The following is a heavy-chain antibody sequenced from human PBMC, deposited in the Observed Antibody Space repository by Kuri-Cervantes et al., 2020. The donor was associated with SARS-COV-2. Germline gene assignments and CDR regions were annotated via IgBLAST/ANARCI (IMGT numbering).Heavy chain of an antibody. CDR2: ISSSGSTI. V-gene: IGHV3-11*01. CDR3: ARGAHDYYYYGMDV. CDR1: GFTFSDYY. J-gene: IGHJ6*02. Sequence: GGSLRLSCAASGFTFSDYYMSWIRQAPGKGLEWVSYISSSGSTIYYADSVKGRFTISRDNAKNSLYLQMNCLRAEDTAVYYCARGAHDYYYYGMDVWGQGTTVTVSS.